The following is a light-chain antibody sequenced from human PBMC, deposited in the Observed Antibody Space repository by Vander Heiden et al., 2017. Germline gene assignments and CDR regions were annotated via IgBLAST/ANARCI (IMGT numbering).Light chain of an antibody. CDR1: QSVSSNY. V-gene: IGKV3-20*01. CDR2: AAS. Sequence: EIVLTQSPGTLSLSQGERATLSCTASQSVSSNYLAWYQQRPGQAPRLLIYAASTRATGIPDRFSGSGSGTDFTLTISRLDPEDFAVYYCQHPETFGQGTKVEIK. CDR3: QHPET. J-gene: IGKJ1*01.